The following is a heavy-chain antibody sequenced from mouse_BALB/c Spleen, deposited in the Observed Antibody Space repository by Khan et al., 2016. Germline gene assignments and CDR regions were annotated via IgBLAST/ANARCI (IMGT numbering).Heavy chain of an antibody. D-gene: IGHD1-2*01. CDR1: GYTFTDYY. CDR3: ARSYYGYFAMDY. V-gene: IGHV1-77*01. J-gene: IGHJ4*01. CDR2: IFPGSGST. Sequence: QVRLQQSGTELPRPGASVKLSCKASGYTFTDYYLHWVKQRTGQGLEWIGEIFPGSGSTYYNEKFKGKASLTADPSSSTAYMQLSSLTSEDSAVYFCARSYYGYFAMDYWGHGASVTVSS.